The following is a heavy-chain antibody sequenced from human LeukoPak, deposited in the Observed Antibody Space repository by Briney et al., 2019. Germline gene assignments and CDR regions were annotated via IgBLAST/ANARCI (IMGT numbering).Heavy chain of an antibody. CDR2: IYYDGNNK. V-gene: IGHV3-33*01. CDR1: GLIFRNYG. D-gene: IGHD6-19*01. Sequence: GGSLRLSCAASGLIFRNYGMHWVRQAPGKGLEWVAIIYYDGNNKYYADSVKGRFTISKDNSKNTLYLQMKSLRAEDTAMYYCATSEPGIAVDLWGQGTMVTVSS. CDR3: ATSEPGIAVDL. J-gene: IGHJ4*01.